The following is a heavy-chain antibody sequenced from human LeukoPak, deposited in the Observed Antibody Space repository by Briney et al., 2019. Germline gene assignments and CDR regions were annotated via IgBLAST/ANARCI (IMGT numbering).Heavy chain of an antibody. D-gene: IGHD6-13*01. CDR3: ARMRIAAAGIFWFDP. CDR1: GFSLSTSGMC. CDR2: SDWDDDK. V-gene: IGHV2-70*11. J-gene: IGHJ5*02. Sequence: GSGPTLVNPTQTLTLTCTFSGFSLSTSGMCVSWIRQPPGKALEWLARSDWDDDKYYSTSLKTRLTISKDTSKNQVVLTMTNMDPVDTATYYCARMRIAAAGIFWFDPWGQGTLVTVSS.